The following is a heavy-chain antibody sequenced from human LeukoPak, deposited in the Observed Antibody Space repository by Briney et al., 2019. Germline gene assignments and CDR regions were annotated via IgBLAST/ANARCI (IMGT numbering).Heavy chain of an antibody. D-gene: IGHD6-13*01. Sequence: SETLSLTCTVSGYSISSGYYWGWIRQPPGKGLEWIGSIYYSGSTYYNPSLKSRVTISVDTSKNQFSLKLSSVTAADTAVYYCARHKRIVAAVLDAFDIWGQGTMVTVSS. CDR2: IYYSGST. CDR3: ARHKRIVAAVLDAFDI. V-gene: IGHV4-38-2*02. CDR1: GYSISSGYY. J-gene: IGHJ3*02.